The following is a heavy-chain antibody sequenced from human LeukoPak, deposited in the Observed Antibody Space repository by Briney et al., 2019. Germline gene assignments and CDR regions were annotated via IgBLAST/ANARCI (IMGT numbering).Heavy chain of an antibody. CDR3: AKDRSMTGNNDAFDI. CDR1: GFTFSSYG. J-gene: IGHJ3*02. V-gene: IGHV3-30*18. CDR2: ISYEGRNI. D-gene: IGHD1-20*01. Sequence: GGSLRLSCAASGFTFSSYGMHWVRQAPGKGLEWVTVISYEGRNIFYADSVTGRFIISRDYSKNTLYLQMNSLRDEDTAVYYCAKDRSMTGNNDAFDIWGQGTMVTVSS.